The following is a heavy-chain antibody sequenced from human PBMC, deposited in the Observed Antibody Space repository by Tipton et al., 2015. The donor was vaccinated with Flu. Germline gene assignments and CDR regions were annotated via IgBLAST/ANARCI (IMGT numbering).Heavy chain of an antibody. CDR2: IYTSGST. CDR1: GGSISSYY. CDR3: ARDTGLIYYDSSGYYPGSDAFDI. V-gene: IGHV4-4*07. Sequence: TLSLTCTVSGGSISSYYWSWIRQPAGKGLEWIGRIYTSGSTTYNPSLKSRVTMSVDTSKNQFSLKLSSVTAADTAVYYCARDTGLIYYDSSGYYPGSDAFDIWGQGTMVTVSS. J-gene: IGHJ3*02. D-gene: IGHD3-22*01.